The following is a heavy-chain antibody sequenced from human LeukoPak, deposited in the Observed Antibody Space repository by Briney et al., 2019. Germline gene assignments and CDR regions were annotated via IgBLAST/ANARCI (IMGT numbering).Heavy chain of an antibody. CDR1: GFTFSSYA. CDR2: INQDGSEK. V-gene: IGHV3-7*03. CDR3: GAALKS. Sequence: GGSLRLSCAASGFTFSSYAMSWVRQAPGKGLEWAANINQDGSEKYYVASVKGRFTISRDNAKNSLYLQMNSLRVEDTAVYYCGAALKSWGQGTLVTVSS. J-gene: IGHJ5*02. D-gene: IGHD6-13*01.